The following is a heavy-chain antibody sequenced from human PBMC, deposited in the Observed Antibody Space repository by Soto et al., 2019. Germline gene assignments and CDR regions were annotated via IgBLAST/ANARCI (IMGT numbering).Heavy chain of an antibody. Sequence: ASVKVSCKASGYTFKNYGISWVRQAPGQGLEWMAWISAYNGNTNYAQKLQGRVTVTTDTSTSTAYMELRSLRSDDTAVYYCTNAPAIAVSNDIWGQGTMVTVSS. CDR3: TNAPAIAVSNDI. J-gene: IGHJ3*02. D-gene: IGHD6-19*01. CDR2: ISAYNGNT. V-gene: IGHV1-18*01. CDR1: GYTFKNYG.